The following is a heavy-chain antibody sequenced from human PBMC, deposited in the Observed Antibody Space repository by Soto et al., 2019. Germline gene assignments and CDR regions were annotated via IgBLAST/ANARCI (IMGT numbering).Heavy chain of an antibody. V-gene: IGHV4-59*01. CDR2: IYYSGST. CDR1: GGSISSYY. J-gene: IGHJ6*02. D-gene: IGHD5-12*01. CDR3: ARATIVATIPYYYGMDV. Sequence: SETPSLTCTVSGGSISSYYWSWIRPPPGKGLEWIGYIYYSGSTNYNPSLKSRVTISVDTSKDQFSLELSSVTAADTAVYYCARATIVATIPYYYGMDVWGQGTTVTVSS.